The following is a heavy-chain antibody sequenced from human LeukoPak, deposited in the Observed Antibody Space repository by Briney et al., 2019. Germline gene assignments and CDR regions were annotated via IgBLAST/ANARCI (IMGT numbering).Heavy chain of an antibody. Sequence: GGSLRLSCAASGLPFSNYYMSWVRQAPGKGLEWVSAISGSGTTTYYADSVKGRFTISRDNSKNTLYLQMNSLRAEDTAVYYCVRWNHVDYWGEGTLVTVSS. V-gene: IGHV3-23*01. CDR1: GLPFSNYY. CDR3: VRWNHVDY. CDR2: ISGSGTTT. J-gene: IGHJ4*02. D-gene: IGHD1-14*01.